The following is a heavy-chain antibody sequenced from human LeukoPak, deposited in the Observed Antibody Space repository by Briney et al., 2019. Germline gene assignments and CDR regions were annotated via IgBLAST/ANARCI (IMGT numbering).Heavy chain of an antibody. CDR1: GFTFSNAW. J-gene: IGHJ4*02. Sequence: PGGSLRLSCAASGFTFSNAWMSWVRQAPGKGLEWVGRIKSKTDGGTTDYAAPVKGRFTISRDDSKNTLYLQMNSLKTEDTAVYYCTAYDSSGLYYFDYWGQGTLVTVSS. D-gene: IGHD3-22*01. V-gene: IGHV3-15*01. CDR2: IKSKTDGGTT. CDR3: TAYDSSGLYYFDY.